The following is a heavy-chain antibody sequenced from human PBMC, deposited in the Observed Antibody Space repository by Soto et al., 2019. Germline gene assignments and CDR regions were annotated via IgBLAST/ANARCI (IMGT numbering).Heavy chain of an antibody. CDR3: ARGNRDYYDSSGYYFNY. CDR2: INYSGST. D-gene: IGHD3-22*01. CDR1: GGSISIYY. Sequence: SETLSLTCTVSGGSISIYYWSWIRQAPGKGLEWIGYINYSGSTNYNPSLKSRVTISVDTSKNELSLNLNSVTAADTAVYYCARGNRDYYDSSGYYFNYWGQGALVTVS. V-gene: IGHV4-59*01. J-gene: IGHJ4*02.